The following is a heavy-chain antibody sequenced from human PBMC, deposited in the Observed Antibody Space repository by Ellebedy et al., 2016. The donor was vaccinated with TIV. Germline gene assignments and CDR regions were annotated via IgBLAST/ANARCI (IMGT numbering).Heavy chain of an antibody. CDR3: ARDRRNYDSSGYYYGNDY. CDR2: INWDGGST. J-gene: IGHJ4*02. D-gene: IGHD3-22*01. Sequence: PGGSLRLSCAASGFTFDDYGMSWVRQAPGKGLEWVFGINWDGGSTGYADSVKGRFTISRDNAKNSLYLQMNSLRAEDTALYHCARDRRNYDSSGYYYGNDYWGQGTLVIVSS. CDR1: GFTFDDYG. V-gene: IGHV3-20*01.